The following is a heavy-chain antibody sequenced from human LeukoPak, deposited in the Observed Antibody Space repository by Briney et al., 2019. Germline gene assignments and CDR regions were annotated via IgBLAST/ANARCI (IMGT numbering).Heavy chain of an antibody. CDR3: ARDQEGFDY. J-gene: IGHJ4*02. CDR1: GYTYTSNY. V-gene: IGHV1-46*01. Sequence: ASVMVSCKASGYTYTSNYTHQVRQAAGQGLDWMGMIYPRDGSTSYAQKFQGRVTVTRDTSTSTVHMELSGLRSEDTAVYYCARDQEGFDYWGQGTLVTVSS. CDR2: IYPRDGST.